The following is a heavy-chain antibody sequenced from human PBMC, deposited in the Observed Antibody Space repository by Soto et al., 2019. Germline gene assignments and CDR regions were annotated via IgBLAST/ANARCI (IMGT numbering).Heavy chain of an antibody. Sequence: PXGSLRLSCAASGFTFSNHAMSWVRQAPGKGPEWVSGISDSGGLTYYADSVKGRFSMSRDNSKNTLYLQMRNLRAEDTAVYFCAKRQGIGAAAKNFDFWGQGTLVTVPQ. J-gene: IGHJ4*02. CDR1: GFTFSNHA. V-gene: IGHV3-23*01. CDR2: ISDSGGLT. CDR3: AKRQGIGAAAKNFDF. D-gene: IGHD6-13*01.